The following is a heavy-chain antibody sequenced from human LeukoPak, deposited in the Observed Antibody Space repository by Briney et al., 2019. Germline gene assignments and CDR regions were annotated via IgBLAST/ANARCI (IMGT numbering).Heavy chain of an antibody. CDR3: ATDFPLEDYCSSTSCYDY. Sequence: GASVKVSCKVSGYTLTELSMHWVRQAPGKGLEWMGGFDPEDGETIYAQKFQGRVTMTGDTSTDTAYMELSSLRSEDTAVYYCATDFPLEDYCSSTSCYDYWGQRTLVTVSS. D-gene: IGHD2-2*01. CDR2: FDPEDGET. V-gene: IGHV1-24*01. J-gene: IGHJ4*02. CDR1: GYTLTELS.